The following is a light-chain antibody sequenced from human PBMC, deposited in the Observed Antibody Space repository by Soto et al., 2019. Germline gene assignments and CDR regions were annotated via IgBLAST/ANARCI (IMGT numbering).Light chain of an antibody. CDR1: SSDVGGSNY. J-gene: IGLJ1*01. V-gene: IGLV2-14*03. Sequence: QSVLTQPASVSGSPGQSITASCTGISSDVGGSNYVSWYQQHPGKAPRLIIFDVNNRPSGVSPRFSGSKSGNTASLTISGLQAEDEAHYFCTSYTGSSTSYVFGSGTKVTVL. CDR3: TSYTGSSTSYV. CDR2: DVN.